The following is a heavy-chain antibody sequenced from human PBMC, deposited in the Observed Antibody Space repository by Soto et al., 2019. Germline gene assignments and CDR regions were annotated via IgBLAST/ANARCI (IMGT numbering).Heavy chain of an antibody. D-gene: IGHD3-10*01. J-gene: IGHJ4*02. CDR2: VYYTGST. CDR1: GGSISTYH. CDR3: ARDTYLYYGSGSYLYYFDY. V-gene: IGHV4-59*01. Sequence: QVQLRESGPGLVKPSETLSLTCTVSGGSISTYHWSWIRQPPGKGLEWIGYVYYTGSTNYNPSLKSRVTISVDTSNNQISLKLTSVTAADTAVYYCARDTYLYYGSGSYLYYFDYWGQGTLVTVSS.